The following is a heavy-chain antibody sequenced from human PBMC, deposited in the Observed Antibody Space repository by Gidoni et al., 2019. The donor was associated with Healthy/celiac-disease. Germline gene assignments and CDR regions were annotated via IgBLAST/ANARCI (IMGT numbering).Heavy chain of an antibody. CDR1: GGTFSSYA. V-gene: IGHV1-69*01. CDR2: IIPIFGTA. Sequence: EVKKPGSSVKVSCKASGGTFSSYAISWVRQAPGQGLEWMGGIIPIFGTANYAQKFQGRVTITADESTSTAYMELSSLRSEDTAVYYCARDPRKYYDSSGYSGAEYFQHWGQGTLVTVSS. J-gene: IGHJ1*01. CDR3: ARDPRKYYDSSGYSGAEYFQH. D-gene: IGHD3-22*01.